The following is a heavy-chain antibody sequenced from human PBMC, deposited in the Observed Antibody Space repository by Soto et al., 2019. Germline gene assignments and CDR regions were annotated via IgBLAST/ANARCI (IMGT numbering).Heavy chain of an antibody. CDR2: INAGNGNT. CDR1: GYTFTSYA. Sequence: ASVKVSCKASGYTFTSYAMHWVRQAPGQRLEWMGWINAGNGNTKYSQKFQGRVTITRDTSASTAYMELSSLRSEDTAVYCCARGRGYSNYVDAFDIWGQGTMVTVSS. J-gene: IGHJ3*02. D-gene: IGHD4-4*01. CDR3: ARGRGYSNYVDAFDI. V-gene: IGHV1-3*01.